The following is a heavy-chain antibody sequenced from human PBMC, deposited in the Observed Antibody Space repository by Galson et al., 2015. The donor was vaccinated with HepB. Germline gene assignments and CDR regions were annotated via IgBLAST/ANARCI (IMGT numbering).Heavy chain of an antibody. V-gene: IGHV1-3*04. Sequence: SVKVSCTASGYSFTIYYIHWVRQAPGQRLEWMGRVKTGNGNTKYSQKFQDRVSTTTDTYANNAYIELSSLESEETAVYYCARGDQCRQLYYFDHWGRGTLVTVSS. J-gene: IGHJ4*02. CDR1: GYSFTIYY. CDR3: ARGDQCRQLYYFDH. D-gene: IGHD2-21*01. CDR2: VKTGNGNT.